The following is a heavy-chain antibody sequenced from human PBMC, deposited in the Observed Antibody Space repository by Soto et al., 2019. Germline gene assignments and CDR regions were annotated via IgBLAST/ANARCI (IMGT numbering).Heavy chain of an antibody. CDR1: GGSISSGGYS. CDR3: AAGGGLPRYY. D-gene: IGHD5-12*01. J-gene: IGHJ4*02. Sequence: QLQLQESGSGLVKPSQTLSLTCAVSGGSISSGGYSWSWIRQPPGKGLEWIGDIYHSGSTDYKPSLKSRVTTAVDRSKTQFSLRLRSVTAAATALYSCAAGGGLPRYYWGQGTLVTVSS. CDR2: IYHSGST. V-gene: IGHV4-30-2*01.